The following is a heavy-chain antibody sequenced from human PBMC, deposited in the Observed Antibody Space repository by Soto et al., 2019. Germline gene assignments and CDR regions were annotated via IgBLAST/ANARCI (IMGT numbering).Heavy chain of an antibody. CDR3: ARLDGSGWYYYGMDV. V-gene: IGHV4-39*01. D-gene: IGHD6-19*01. CDR2: IYYSGST. J-gene: IGHJ6*02. CDR1: GGSISSSSYY. Sequence: SETLSLTCTVSGGSISSSSYYWGWIRQPPGKGLEWIGSIYYSGSTYYNPSLKSRVTISVDTSKNQFSLKLSSVTAADTAVYYCARLDGSGWYYYGMDVWGQGTTVTVSS.